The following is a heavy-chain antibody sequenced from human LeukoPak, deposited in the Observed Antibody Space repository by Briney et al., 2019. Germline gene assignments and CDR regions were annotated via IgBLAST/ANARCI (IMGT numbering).Heavy chain of an antibody. CDR2: IYYSGST. J-gene: IGHJ6*03. Sequence: SETLSLTCTVSGGSISSYYWSGIRQPPGKGLEWIGYIYYSGSTNYNPSLKSRVTISVDTSKNQFSLKLSSVTAADTAVYYCARDPPYSSGYYYYMDVWGKGTTVTVSS. CDR3: ARDPPYSSGYYYYMDV. D-gene: IGHD6-19*01. CDR1: GGSISSYY. V-gene: IGHV4-59*01.